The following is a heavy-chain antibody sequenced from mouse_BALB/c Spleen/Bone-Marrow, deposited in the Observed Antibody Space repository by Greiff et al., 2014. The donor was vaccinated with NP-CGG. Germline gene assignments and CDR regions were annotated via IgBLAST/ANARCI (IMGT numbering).Heavy chain of an antibody. CDR3: ARWDTTAMDY. CDR2: ILPGRGST. D-gene: IGHD1-1*01. V-gene: IGHV1-9*01. CDR1: GYTFSSYW. Sequence: VQLQQSGAELVKPGASVKISCKATGYTFSSYWIEWVKQRPGHGLEWIGEILPGRGSTNYNEKFKGKATFTSDTSSNTAYMQLSSLTSEDSAAYYCARWDTTAMDYWGQGTSVTVSS. J-gene: IGHJ4*01.